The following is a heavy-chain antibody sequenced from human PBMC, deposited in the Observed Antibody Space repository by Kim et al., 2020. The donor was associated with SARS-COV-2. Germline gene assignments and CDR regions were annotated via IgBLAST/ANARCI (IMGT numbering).Heavy chain of an antibody. D-gene: IGHD6-19*01. CDR2: ISYDGSNK. V-gene: IGHV3-30*18. CDR1: GFTFSSYG. CDR3: AKEEGSGYSSGWTYYYYGMDV. J-gene: IGHJ6*02. Sequence: GGSLRLSCAASGFTFSSYGMHWVRQAPGKGLEWVAVISYDGSNKYYADSVKGRFTISRDNSKNTLYLQMNSLRAEDTVVYYCAKEEGSGYSSGWTYYYYGMDVWGQGTTVTVSS.